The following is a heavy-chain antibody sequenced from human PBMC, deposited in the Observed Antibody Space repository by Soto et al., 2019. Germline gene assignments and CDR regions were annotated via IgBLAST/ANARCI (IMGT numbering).Heavy chain of an antibody. CDR2: IYPGDSDT. CDR1: GYSFTSYW. J-gene: IGHJ6*02. Sequence: GESLKISCKGSGYSFTSYWIGWVRQMPGKGLEWMGIIYPGDSDTRYSPSFQGQVTISADKSISTAYLQWSSLKASDTAMYYCASPVFRGTYYYYAMDVWGQGTTVTVSS. CDR3: ASPVFRGTYYYYAMDV. D-gene: IGHD3-10*01. V-gene: IGHV5-51*01.